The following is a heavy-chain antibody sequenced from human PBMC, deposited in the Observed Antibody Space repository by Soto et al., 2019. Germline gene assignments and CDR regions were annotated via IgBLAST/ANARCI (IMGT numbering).Heavy chain of an antibody. Sequence: ASVKVSCKASGDTFTSYYVHWVRQAPGQGLEWMGIINPSGGSTSYAQKFQGRVTMTRDTSTSTAYMELRSLRSDDTAVYYCARGAAVASGYNWFDPWGQGTLVTVSS. V-gene: IGHV1-46*01. D-gene: IGHD6-19*01. CDR3: ARGAAVASGYNWFDP. CDR2: INPSGGST. CDR1: GDTFTSYY. J-gene: IGHJ5*02.